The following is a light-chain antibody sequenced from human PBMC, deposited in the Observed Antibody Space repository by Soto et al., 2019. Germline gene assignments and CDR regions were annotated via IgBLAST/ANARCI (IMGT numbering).Light chain of an antibody. J-gene: IGKJ1*01. CDR3: QQSYSTPWT. V-gene: IGKV1-27*01. CDR2: AAS. CDR1: QGIAPY. Sequence: DIQMTQSPSTLSAFVGDRVTITCRASQGIAPYLAWFQQQPGKVPKLLIYAASALQSGVPSRFSGSGSGTDFTLTISSLQPEDFATYYCQQSYSTPWTFGQGTKVDIK.